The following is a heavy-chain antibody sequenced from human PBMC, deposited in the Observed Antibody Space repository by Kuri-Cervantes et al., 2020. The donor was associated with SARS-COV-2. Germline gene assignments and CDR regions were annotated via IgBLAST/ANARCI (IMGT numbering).Heavy chain of an antibody. CDR1: GGSISSYY. Sequence: GSLRLSCTVSGGSISSYYWSWIRQPPGKGLEWIGYIYYSGSTNYNPSLKSRVTISVDTSKNQFSLKLSSVTAADTAVYYCTRSQYSTSRFFYYSLDVWGQGTKVTVSS. V-gene: IGHV4-59*01. J-gene: IGHJ6*02. CDR3: TRSQYSTSRFFYYSLDV. CDR2: IYYSGST. D-gene: IGHD6-6*01.